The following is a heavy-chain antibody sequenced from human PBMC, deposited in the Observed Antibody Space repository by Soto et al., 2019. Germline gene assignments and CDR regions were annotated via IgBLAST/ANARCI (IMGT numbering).Heavy chain of an antibody. D-gene: IGHD3-22*01. CDR2: ISAYNGNT. V-gene: IGHV1-18*01. J-gene: IGHJ5*02. CDR3: ARVGGYYDSSGYFGWFDP. Sequence: ASVKVSCKASGYTFTSYGISWVRQAPGQGLEWMGWISAYNGNTNYAQKLQGRVTMTTDTSTSTAYMELRSLRSDDTAVYYCARVGGYYDSSGYFGWFDPWGQGTLVTVSS. CDR1: GYTFTSYG.